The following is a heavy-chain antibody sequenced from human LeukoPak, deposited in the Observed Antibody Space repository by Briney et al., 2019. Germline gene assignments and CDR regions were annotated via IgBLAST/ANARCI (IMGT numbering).Heavy chain of an antibody. J-gene: IGHJ3*02. D-gene: IGHD3-22*01. CDR2: TFHTGST. Sequence: SETLSLTCAVYGESFTDFNWAWIRQTPGQGLEWIGETFHTGSTNYNPSLKSRVAMSIDTSKNQFSLKLSSVTAADTAVYYCARDPGYDDSSGPDAFDIWGQGTMVTVSS. CDR3: ARDPGYDDSSGPDAFDI. V-gene: IGHV4-34*12. CDR1: GESFTDFN.